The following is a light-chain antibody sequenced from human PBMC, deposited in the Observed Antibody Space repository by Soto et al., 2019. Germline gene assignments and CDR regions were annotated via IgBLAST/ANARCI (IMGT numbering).Light chain of an antibody. Sequence: EILFAHSSGTLSLSPGERATPSSRASQSVRSNLAWYQQKPGQTPRLLIYDASNRAAGIPARFSGGGSGTDFTLTISSLEPEDFAVYYCQQRSNWPLTFGGGTKVDI. CDR2: DAS. CDR1: QSVRSN. CDR3: QQRSNWPLT. J-gene: IGKJ4*01. V-gene: IGKV3-11*01.